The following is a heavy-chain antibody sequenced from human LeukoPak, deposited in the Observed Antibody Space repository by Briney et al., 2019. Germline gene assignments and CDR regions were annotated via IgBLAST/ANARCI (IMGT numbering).Heavy chain of an antibody. J-gene: IGHJ3*02. CDR2: IYYSGST. V-gene: IGHV4-59*01. D-gene: IGHD6-13*01. CDR3: AREGMGAFDI. Sequence: PSETLSLTCTVSGGSISSYSWGWIRQPPGKGLEWIGYIYYSGSTNYNPSLKSRVTISVDTSKNQFSLKLSSVTAADTAVYYCAREGMGAFDIWGQGTMVTVSS. CDR1: GGSISSYS.